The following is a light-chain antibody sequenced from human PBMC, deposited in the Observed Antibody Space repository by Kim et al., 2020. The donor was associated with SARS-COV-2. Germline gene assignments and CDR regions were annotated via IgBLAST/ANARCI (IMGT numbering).Light chain of an antibody. CDR2: WAS. V-gene: IGKV4-1*01. CDR3: QQYYTTCT. CDR1: QSVLYSPNKKNY. Sequence: SATINCKSSQSVLYSPNKKNYLAWYQQKPGQPPKLLIYWASTRESGVPDRFSGGGSGTDFTLTIDSLQAEDVAVYFCQQYYTTCTFGQGTKVEIK. J-gene: IGKJ1*01.